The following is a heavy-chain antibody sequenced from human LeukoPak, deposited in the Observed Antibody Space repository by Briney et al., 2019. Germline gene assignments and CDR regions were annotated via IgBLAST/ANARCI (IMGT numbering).Heavy chain of an antibody. CDR3: ARFGIAAAGRRGFDY. Sequence: ASVKVSCKASGYTPTSYGISWVRQAPGQGLEWMGWFSAYNGNTNYAQKLQGRVTMTTDTSTSTAYMELRSLRSDDTAVYYCARFGIAAAGRRGFDYWGQGTLVTVSS. D-gene: IGHD6-13*01. CDR2: FSAYNGNT. J-gene: IGHJ4*02. CDR1: GYTPTSYG. V-gene: IGHV1-18*04.